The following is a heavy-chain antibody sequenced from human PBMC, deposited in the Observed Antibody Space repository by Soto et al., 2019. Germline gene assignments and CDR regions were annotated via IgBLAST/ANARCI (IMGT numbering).Heavy chain of an antibody. CDR1: GGTFSSYA. Sequence: QVQLVQSGAEVKEPGSSVKVSCKASGGTFSSYAISWVRQAPGQGLEWMGGIIPIFGTANYAQKFQGRVTITADESTSTAYMELSSLRSEDTAVYYCARGELGIGYYYYYGMDVWGQGTTVTVSS. CDR2: IIPIFGTA. J-gene: IGHJ6*02. V-gene: IGHV1-69*01. CDR3: ARGELGIGYYYYYGMDV. D-gene: IGHD7-27*01.